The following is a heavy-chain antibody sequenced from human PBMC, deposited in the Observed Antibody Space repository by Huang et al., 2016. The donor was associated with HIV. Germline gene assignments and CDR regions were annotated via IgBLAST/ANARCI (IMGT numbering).Heavy chain of an antibody. V-gene: IGHV1-69*01. J-gene: IGHJ4*02. CDR1: GGSFSDQI. D-gene: IGHD3-16*01. Sequence: QVQLEQSGPAVRKPGSSVKVSCQASGGSFSDQIISWVRQAPGQRCEWMGGIIPLFRAPVYAQEFKGRVTMTADESTATIYMELNSLTSEDTAVYYCAMSLRYQYDSRSYWGRYFDYWGQGTLVTVSS. CDR3: AMSLRYQYDSRSYWGRYFDY. CDR2: IIPLFRAP.